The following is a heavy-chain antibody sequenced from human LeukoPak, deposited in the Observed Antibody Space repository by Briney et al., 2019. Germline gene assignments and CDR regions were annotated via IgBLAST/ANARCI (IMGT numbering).Heavy chain of an antibody. Sequence: WGSLRLSCAASGFTISSWAMSWVRQAPGKGLEWVSAFSGNGGATYYADSVKGRFTTSRDNSKNILYLQMNSPRAEDTAVYYCATLITMIHWGQGTLVTVSS. CDR2: FSGNGGAT. CDR1: GFTISSWA. CDR3: ATLITMIH. D-gene: IGHD3-22*01. V-gene: IGHV3-23*01. J-gene: IGHJ4*02.